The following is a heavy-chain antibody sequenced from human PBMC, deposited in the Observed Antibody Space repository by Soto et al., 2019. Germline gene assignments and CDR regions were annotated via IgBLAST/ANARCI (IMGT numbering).Heavy chain of an antibody. Sequence: PGGSLRLSCAASGFTFSSYAMSWVRQPPGKGPEWLASISPASTYIRYADSVKGRFTISRDNARNSLSLQMKSLRADDTAMYYCAADTGDIEVVPATTWGQGTLVTVSS. CDR1: GFTFSSYA. CDR3: AADTGDIEVVPATT. V-gene: IGHV3-21*04. J-gene: IGHJ4*02. CDR2: ISPASTYI. D-gene: IGHD2-15*01.